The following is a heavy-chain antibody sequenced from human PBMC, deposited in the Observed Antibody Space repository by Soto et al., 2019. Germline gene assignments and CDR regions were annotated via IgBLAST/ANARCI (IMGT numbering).Heavy chain of an antibody. Sequence: GGSLRLSCAASGFTFSSYAMSWVRQAPGKGLEWVSSISSSSSTIYYADSVKGRFTISRDNAKNSLYLQMNSLRDEDTAVYYCAKLGGDQEGTSLRYFDWSPYYFDYWGQGTLVTVSS. CDR2: ISSSSSTI. CDR1: GFTFSSYA. V-gene: IGHV3-48*02. D-gene: IGHD3-9*01. J-gene: IGHJ4*02. CDR3: AKLGGDQEGTSLRYFDWSPYYFDY.